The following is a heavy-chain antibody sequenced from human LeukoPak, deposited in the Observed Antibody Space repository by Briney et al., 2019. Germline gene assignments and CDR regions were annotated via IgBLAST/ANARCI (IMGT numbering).Heavy chain of an antibody. J-gene: IGHJ3*02. Sequence: PSETLSLTCTVSNDSIKDYYWNWIRQPPGKGLEWIGFISNSGSTNYNPSLKSRVTISIDTSERQFSLKLRSVTAADTAVYYCARYEVGSGWAQAFDIWGQGTMVTVSS. V-gene: IGHV4-59*01. D-gene: IGHD6-25*01. CDR1: NDSIKDYY. CDR3: ARYEVGSGWAQAFDI. CDR2: ISNSGST.